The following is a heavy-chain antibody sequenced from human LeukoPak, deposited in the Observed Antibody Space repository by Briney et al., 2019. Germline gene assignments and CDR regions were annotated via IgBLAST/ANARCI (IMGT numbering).Heavy chain of an antibody. CDR3: ARGRSLHCFDY. Sequence: SETLSLTCGVYGGSFSAYYWSWIRQPPGKGLEWIGESNHSGSTTHNPSLKSRVTISVDTSKNQFSLKLSSVTAADTAVYYCARGRSLHCFDYWGQGTLVTVSS. V-gene: IGHV4-34*01. CDR2: SNHSGST. CDR1: GGSFSAYY. J-gene: IGHJ4*02.